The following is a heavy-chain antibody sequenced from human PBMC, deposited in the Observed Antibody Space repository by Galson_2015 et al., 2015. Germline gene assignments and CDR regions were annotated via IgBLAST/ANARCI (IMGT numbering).Heavy chain of an antibody. D-gene: IGHD2-15*01. J-gene: IGHJ4*02. V-gene: IGHV3-21*01. CDR1: GFTFSSYS. CDR2: ISSSSSSYI. CDR3: ARGPGCSGGSCYSDR. Sequence: SLRLSCAASGFTFSSYSMNWVRQAPGKGLEWVSSISSSSSSYIYYADSVKGRFTISRDNAKNSLYLQMNSLRAEDTAVYYCARGPGCSGGSCYSDRWGQGTLVTVSS.